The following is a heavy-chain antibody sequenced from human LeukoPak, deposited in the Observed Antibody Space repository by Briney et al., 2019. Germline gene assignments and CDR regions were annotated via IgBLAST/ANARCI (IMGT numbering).Heavy chain of an antibody. Sequence: GGSLRLSCAASGFSVIGNDMSWVRQAPGKGLEWVSLIYAGASASAYYADSVKGRFTGSRDDSKNTLDLQMNTLKPDDMAVYYCLRQGTGSSPRWGQGTLVTVSS. J-gene: IGHJ4*02. V-gene: IGHV3-53*05. CDR1: GFSVIGND. CDR3: LRQGTGSSPR. CDR2: IYAGASASA. D-gene: IGHD3-10*01.